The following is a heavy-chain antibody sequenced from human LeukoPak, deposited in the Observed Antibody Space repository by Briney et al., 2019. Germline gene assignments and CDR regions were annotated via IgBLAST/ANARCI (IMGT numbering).Heavy chain of an antibody. D-gene: IGHD3-22*01. Sequence: SVKVSCKASGGTFISYAISWVRQAPGQGLEWMGGIIPIFGTANYAQKFQGRVTITTDESTSTAYMELSSLRSEDTAVYYCARVALSDYYDSSGYPSYYFDYWGQGTLVTVSS. CDR2: IIPIFGTA. CDR3: ARVALSDYYDSSGYPSYYFDY. V-gene: IGHV1-69*05. CDR1: GGTFISYA. J-gene: IGHJ4*02.